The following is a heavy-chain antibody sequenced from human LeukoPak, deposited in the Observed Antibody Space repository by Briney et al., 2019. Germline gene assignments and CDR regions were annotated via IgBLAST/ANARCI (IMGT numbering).Heavy chain of an antibody. CDR2: IKSKTDGGTT. CDR1: GFTFSNAW. J-gene: IGHJ4*02. V-gene: IGHV3-15*01. Sequence: GGSLRLSCGASGFTFSNAWMSWVRQAPGKGLEWVGRIKSKTDGGTTDYAAPVKGRFTISRDDSKNTLYLQMNSLKTEDTAVYYCTTQVATTSFDYGDYDGYEGQKDYWGQGTLVTVSS. D-gene: IGHD4-17*01. CDR3: TTQVATTSFDYGDYDGYEGQKDY.